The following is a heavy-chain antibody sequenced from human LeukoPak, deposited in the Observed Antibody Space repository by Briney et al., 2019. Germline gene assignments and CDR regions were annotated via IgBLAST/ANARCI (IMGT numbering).Heavy chain of an antibody. J-gene: IGHJ4*02. V-gene: IGHV4-34*01. D-gene: IGHD3-16*02. CDR3: ASLRLGELSLDTFDY. CDR2: INHSGGT. Sequence: SETLSLTCAVYGGSFSGYYWSWIRQPPGKGLEWIGEINHSGGTNYNPSLKSRVTISVDTSKNQFSLKLSSVTAADTAVYYCASLRLGELSLDTFDYWGQGTLVTVSS. CDR1: GGSFSGYY.